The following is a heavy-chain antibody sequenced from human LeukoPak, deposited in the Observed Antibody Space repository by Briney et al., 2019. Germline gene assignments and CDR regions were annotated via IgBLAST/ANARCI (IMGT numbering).Heavy chain of an antibody. D-gene: IGHD5-24*01. CDR2: ISGGDNT. CDR1: GFTVSRNH. Sequence: RPGGSLRLSCAASGFTVSRNHMRWVRQATGRGLEWVSNISGGDNTFYAASVRGRFTVSRDKSKNTLYLQMNSLRVEDTAVYYCASRDRGYYFGMDVWGQGATVTVSS. CDR3: ASRDRGYYFGMDV. V-gene: IGHV3-53*01. J-gene: IGHJ6*02.